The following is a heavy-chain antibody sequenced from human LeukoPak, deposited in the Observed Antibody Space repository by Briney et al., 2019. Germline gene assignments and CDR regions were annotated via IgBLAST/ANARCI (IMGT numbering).Heavy chain of an antibody. Sequence: GGSLRLSCAASGFTFSSYGMHWVRQAPGKGLEWVAFIRYDGSNKYYADSVKGRFTISRDNSKNTLYLQMSSLRAEDTAMYYCARDLLGSATGYSSGAWDYWSQGTLVTVSS. CDR2: IRYDGSNK. V-gene: IGHV3-30*02. J-gene: IGHJ4*02. D-gene: IGHD3-9*01. CDR1: GFTFSSYG. CDR3: ARDLLGSATGYSSGAWDY.